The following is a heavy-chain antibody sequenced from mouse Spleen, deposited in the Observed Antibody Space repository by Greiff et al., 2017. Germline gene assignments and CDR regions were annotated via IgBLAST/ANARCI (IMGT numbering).Heavy chain of an antibody. Sequence: QVQLQQSGAELVKPGASVKLSCKASGYTFTSYWMHWVKQWPGQGLEWIGMIHPNSGSTNYNEKFKSKATLTVDKSSSTAYMQLSSLTSEDSAVYYCAAQATDFDYWGQGTTLTVSS. D-gene: IGHD3-2*02. CDR3: AAQATDFDY. CDR1: GYTFTSYW. J-gene: IGHJ2*01. CDR2: IHPNSGST. V-gene: IGHV1-64*01.